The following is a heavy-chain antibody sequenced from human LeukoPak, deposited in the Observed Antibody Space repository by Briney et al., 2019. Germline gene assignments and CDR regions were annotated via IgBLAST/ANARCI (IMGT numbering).Heavy chain of an antibody. CDR2: ISAYNGNT. Sequence: ASVKVSCKASGYTFTSYVISWVRQAPGQGLEWMGWISAYNGNTNYAQKLQGRVTMTTDTSTSTAYMELRSLRSDDTAVYYCARDSGRVVPAANWFDPWGQGTLVTVSS. D-gene: IGHD2-2*01. J-gene: IGHJ5*02. V-gene: IGHV1-18*01. CDR3: ARDSGRVVPAANWFDP. CDR1: GYTFTSYV.